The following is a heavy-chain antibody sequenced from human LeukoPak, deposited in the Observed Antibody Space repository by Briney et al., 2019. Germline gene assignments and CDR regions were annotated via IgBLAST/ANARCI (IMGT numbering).Heavy chain of an antibody. CDR2: ISWNSGDI. Sequence: GGSLRLSCAASGFTFDCYAMRWVRKAPGKGLEWVSAISWNSGDIYYADSVKGRFTISRDNAKNSLYLEMNSLRAEDTALYYFAKGAVAVGGIYFDIWGQGTMVTVSS. CDR1: GFTFDCYA. CDR3: AKGAVAVGGIYFDI. V-gene: IGHV3-9*01. J-gene: IGHJ3*02. D-gene: IGHD6-19*01.